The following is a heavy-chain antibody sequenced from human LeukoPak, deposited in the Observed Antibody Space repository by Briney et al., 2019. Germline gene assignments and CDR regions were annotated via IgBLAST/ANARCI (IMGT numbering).Heavy chain of an antibody. CDR3: ARGRFLEWFTLRFDP. CDR2: INSNSGGT. D-gene: IGHD3-3*01. Sequence: ASVKVSCKASGYTFTGYYLHWVRQAPGQGLEWMGWINSNSGGTNYAQKFQGGVTLTRDTSISTAYMELSSLRSDDTAVYYCARGRFLEWFTLRFDPWGQGTLVTVSS. J-gene: IGHJ5*02. CDR1: GYTFTGYY. V-gene: IGHV1-2*02.